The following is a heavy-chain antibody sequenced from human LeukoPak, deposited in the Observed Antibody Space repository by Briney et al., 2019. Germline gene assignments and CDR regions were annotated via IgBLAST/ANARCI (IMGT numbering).Heavy chain of an antibody. CDR1: GGSISPYY. D-gene: IGHD3-3*02. CDR3: ARAFYPGYYSYMAV. V-gene: IGHV4-59*01. J-gene: IGHJ6*03. Sequence: SETLSLTCTVSGGSISPYYWSWIRQPPGKGLEWVGYIYYSGSTNYNPSLKSRVTISVDTSKNQFSLKLSSVTAADTAVYYCARAFYPGYYSYMAVWGKGTTVTVSS. CDR2: IYYSGST.